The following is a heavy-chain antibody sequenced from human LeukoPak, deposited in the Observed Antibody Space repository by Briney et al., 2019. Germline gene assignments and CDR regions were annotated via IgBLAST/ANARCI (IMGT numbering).Heavy chain of an antibody. CDR3: ARDQGTGIAVAETSWDWYFDL. CDR1: GFTFSSYS. Sequence: GGSLRLSCAASGFTFSSYSMNWVRQAPGKGLEWVSSISSSSSYIYYADSVKGRFTISRDNAKNSLCLQMNSLRAEDTAVYYCARDQGTGIAVAETSWDWYFDLWGRGTLVTVSS. CDR2: ISSSSSYI. V-gene: IGHV3-21*01. D-gene: IGHD6-19*01. J-gene: IGHJ2*01.